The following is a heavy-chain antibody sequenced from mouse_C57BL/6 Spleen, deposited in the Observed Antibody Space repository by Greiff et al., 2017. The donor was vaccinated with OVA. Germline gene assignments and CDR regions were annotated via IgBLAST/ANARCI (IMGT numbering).Heavy chain of an antibody. V-gene: IGHV1-63*01. CDR2: IYPGGGYT. D-gene: IGHD2-4*01. Sequence: QVQLQQSGAELVRPGTSVKMSCKASGYTFTNNWIGWAKQRPGHGLEWIGDIYPGGGYTNYNEKFKGKATLTADKSSSTAYMQFSSLTSEDSAIYYCAKGPIYYDYDVGYYFDYWGQGTTLTVSS. CDR1: GYTFTNNW. CDR3: AKGPIYYDYDVGYYFDY. J-gene: IGHJ2*01.